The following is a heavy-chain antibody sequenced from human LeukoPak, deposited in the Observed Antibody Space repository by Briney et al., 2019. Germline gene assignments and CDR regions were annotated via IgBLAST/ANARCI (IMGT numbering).Heavy chain of an antibody. V-gene: IGHV4-39*07. CDR3: AREDDNDYVWGSYRSPGDY. D-gene: IGHD3-16*02. J-gene: IGHJ4*02. CDR1: GGSISSSSYY. Sequence: PSETLSLTCTVSGGSISSSSYYWGWIRQPPGKGLEWIGSIYYSGSTYYNPSLKSRVTISVGTSKNQFSLKLSSVTAADTAVYYCAREDDNDYVWGSYRSPGDYWGQGTLVTVSS. CDR2: IYYSGST.